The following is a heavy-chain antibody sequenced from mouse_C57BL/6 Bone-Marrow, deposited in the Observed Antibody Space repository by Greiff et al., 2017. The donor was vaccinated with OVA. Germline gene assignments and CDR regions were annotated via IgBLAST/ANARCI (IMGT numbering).Heavy chain of an antibody. CDR1: GFTFSDSW. CDR3: TRYYYGSSYGWYFDV. V-gene: IGHV6-6*01. D-gene: IGHD1-1*01. Sequence: DVMLLQSGAGLVQPGGSMKLSCAASGFTFSDSWMDWVRQSPEQGLEWVAEIRNKANNNASYYAVSVKGRFTISRDDSKSSVYLQMNSVRAEDTGIYYCTRYYYGSSYGWYFDVWGTGTTVTVSS. CDR2: IRNKANNNAS. J-gene: IGHJ1*03.